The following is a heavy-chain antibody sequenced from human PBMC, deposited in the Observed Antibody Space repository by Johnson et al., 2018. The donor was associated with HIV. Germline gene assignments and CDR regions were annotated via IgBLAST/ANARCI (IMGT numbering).Heavy chain of an antibody. D-gene: IGHD5-12*01. CDR3: AREGGGYDGKGAFDI. J-gene: IGHJ3*02. CDR2: IRYDVSNK. CDR1: GFTFSSYA. Sequence: QVQLVESGGGVVQPGRSLRLSCAASGFTFSSYAMHWVRQAPGKGLEWVAFIRYDVSNKYYADSVKGRFTISRDNSKNTLYLQMNSLRAGDTAVYYCAREGGGYDGKGAFDIWGQGTMVTVSS. V-gene: IGHV3-33*08.